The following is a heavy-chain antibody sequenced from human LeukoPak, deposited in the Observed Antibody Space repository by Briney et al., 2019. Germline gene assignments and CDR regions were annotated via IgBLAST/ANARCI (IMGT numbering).Heavy chain of an antibody. V-gene: IGHV3-33*01. D-gene: IGHD2-15*01. Sequence: PGGSLRLSCGASGFTFSSYGMHWVRQAPGKGLEGVAVIWYDGSNKYYADSVKGRFTISRDNSKNTLYLQMNSLRAEDTAVYYCARVSGGLRSGFDYWGQGTLVTVSS. CDR3: ARVSGGLRSGFDY. J-gene: IGHJ4*02. CDR2: IWYDGSNK. CDR1: GFTFSSYG.